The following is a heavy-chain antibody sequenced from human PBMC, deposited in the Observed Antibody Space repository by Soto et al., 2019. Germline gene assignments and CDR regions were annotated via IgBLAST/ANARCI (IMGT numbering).Heavy chain of an antibody. V-gene: IGHV1-8*01. J-gene: IGHJ5*02. D-gene: IGHD3-3*01. CDR2: MNPDNGNT. CDR3: ARGPRESGEWLLFDI. Sequence: ASVKVYCKASGYTFSTDEISWVRRAAGQGLEWMGRMNPDNGNTGYAQKFQDRVTMTRNTSISTAYMELSSLRSDDTAVYYCARGPRESGEWLLFDIWGQGTLVTVYS. CDR1: GYTFSTDE.